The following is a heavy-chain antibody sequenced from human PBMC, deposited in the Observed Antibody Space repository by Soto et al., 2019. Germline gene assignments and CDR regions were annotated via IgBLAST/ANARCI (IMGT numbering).Heavy chain of an antibody. J-gene: IGHJ5*02. CDR1: GGSISSYY. V-gene: IGHV4-59*01. CDR2: IYYSGST. D-gene: IGHD5-18*01. Sequence: SETLSLTCTVSGGSISSYYWSWIRQPPGKGLEWIGYIYYSGSTNYNPSLKSRVTISVDTSKNQFSLKLSSVTAADTAVYYCARQKSDTAMVTRWFDPWGQGTLVTVSS. CDR3: ARQKSDTAMVTRWFDP.